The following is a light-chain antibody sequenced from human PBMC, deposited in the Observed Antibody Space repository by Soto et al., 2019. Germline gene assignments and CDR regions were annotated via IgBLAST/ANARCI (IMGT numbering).Light chain of an antibody. Sequence: EVLMTQSPATLSVSPGERATLSCRASQSVSSNLAWYQQKPGQAPRLLIYGASTRAPGIPDRFSGSGPGTEFTLTISSLQSEDLAVFFCQQYDTWPPAFGQGTKVEIK. CDR2: GAS. CDR1: QSVSSN. J-gene: IGKJ2*01. CDR3: QQYDTWPPA. V-gene: IGKV3-15*01.